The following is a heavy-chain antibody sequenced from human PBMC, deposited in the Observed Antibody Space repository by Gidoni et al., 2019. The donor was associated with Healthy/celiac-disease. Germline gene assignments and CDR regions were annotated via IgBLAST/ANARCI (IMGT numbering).Heavy chain of an antibody. CDR1: GYSFTSYW. CDR3: ARQAGGGYDLSY. J-gene: IGHJ4*02. V-gene: IGHV5-10-1*03. CDR2: IDPSDSYT. Sequence: EVHLVQSGPEVKKPGESLRISRQGSGYSFTSYWISWGRQMPGKGLGWMGRIDPSDSYTNYSPSFQGHVTISADKSISTAYLQWSSLKASDTAMYYCARQAGGGYDLSYWGQGTLVTVSS. D-gene: IGHD5-12*01.